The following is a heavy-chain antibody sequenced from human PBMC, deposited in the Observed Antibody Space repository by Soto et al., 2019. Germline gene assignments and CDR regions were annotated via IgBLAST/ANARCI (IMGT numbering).Heavy chain of an antibody. V-gene: IGHV3-7*01. J-gene: IGHJ6*02. D-gene: IGHD5-12*01. Sequence: GGSLRLSCAASGFTFRSYWMGWVRQVPGKGLEWVANIKQDGSEKNYVDSVKGRFTISRDNAKNSLYLQMNSLRGEDTAVYYCARDRRGYSGYDFDYYYYGMDVWGQGTTVTVSS. CDR1: GFTFRSYW. CDR2: IKQDGSEK. CDR3: ARDRRGYSGYDFDYYYYGMDV.